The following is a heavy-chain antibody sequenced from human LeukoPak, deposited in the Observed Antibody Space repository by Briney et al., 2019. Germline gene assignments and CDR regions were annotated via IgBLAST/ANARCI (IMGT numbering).Heavy chain of an antibody. D-gene: IGHD5-24*01. CDR3: ARQVNFYFDS. V-gene: IGHV5-51*01. J-gene: IGHJ4*02. CDR2: IYPGDSDT. CDR1: GRSFTSYW. Sequence: GESLKISCKGSGRSFTSYWIGWVRQMPGKGLEWMGIIYPGDSDTRYSPSFQGQVTISVDKPVATAYLQWSSLKASDTAMYFCARQVNFYFDSWGQGTLVTVSS.